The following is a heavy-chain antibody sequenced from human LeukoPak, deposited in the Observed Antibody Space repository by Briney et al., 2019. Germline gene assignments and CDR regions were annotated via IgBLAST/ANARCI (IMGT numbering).Heavy chain of an antibody. Sequence: SVKVSCKASGGTFSSYAISWVRQAPGQGLEWMGRIIPILGIANYAQKFQGRVTITADKSTSTAYMELSSLRSEDTAVYYCARDLRDGYNEVDYWGQGTLVTASS. J-gene: IGHJ4*02. V-gene: IGHV1-69*04. CDR3: ARDLRDGYNEVDY. CDR1: GGTFSSYA. D-gene: IGHD5-12*01. CDR2: IIPILGIA.